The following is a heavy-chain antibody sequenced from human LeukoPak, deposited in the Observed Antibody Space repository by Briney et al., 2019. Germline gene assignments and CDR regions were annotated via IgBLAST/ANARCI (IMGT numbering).Heavy chain of an antibody. CDR1: GYTFVDYW. Sequence: GESLKISCRGSGYTFVDYWSGWVRQMPGKGLEWIGFIYPSDSDTRYSPSFQGQVTISADTTMNTAYLQWSSLKASDTAIYYCARFRCGGDCHSDFWGQGTLVTVAS. J-gene: IGHJ4*02. CDR2: IYPSDSDT. CDR3: ARFRCGGDCHSDF. D-gene: IGHD2-21*02. V-gene: IGHV5-51*01.